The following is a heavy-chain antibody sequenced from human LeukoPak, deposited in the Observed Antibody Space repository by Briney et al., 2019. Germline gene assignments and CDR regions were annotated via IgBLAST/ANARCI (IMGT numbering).Heavy chain of an antibody. V-gene: IGHV3-23*01. Sequence: GGSLRLSCAASGFTFSSYDMTWVRQTPGRGLVWVSSIRPSGANTYYGDSVKGRFTISRDNSKNTVYLQMNNMRVDDTAVYYCARVAGWHWFDPWGQGTLVTVSS. CDR3: ARVAGWHWFDP. CDR2: IRPSGANT. J-gene: IGHJ5*02. D-gene: IGHD6-19*01. CDR1: GFTFSSYD.